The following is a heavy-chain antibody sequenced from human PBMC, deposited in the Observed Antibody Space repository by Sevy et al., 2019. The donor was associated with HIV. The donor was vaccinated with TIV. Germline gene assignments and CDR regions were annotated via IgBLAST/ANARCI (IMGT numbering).Heavy chain of an antibody. CDR1: GFTVSSNF. J-gene: IGHJ4*02. CDR3: ARGKHVSDYYGSFDY. V-gene: IGHV3-53*01. Sequence: GSLRLSCAVSGFTVSSNFMSWVRQAPGKGLEWVSVIWLTGTTYYADSVKGRFPISRDNSKNTVYLDMSSLRAADTAVYYCARGKHVSDYYGSFDYWGQGTLVTVSS. D-gene: IGHD3-3*01. CDR2: IWLTGTT.